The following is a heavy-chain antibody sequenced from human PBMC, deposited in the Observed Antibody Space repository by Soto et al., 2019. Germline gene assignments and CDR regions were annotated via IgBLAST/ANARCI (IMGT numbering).Heavy chain of an antibody. CDR2: IKQDGSEE. J-gene: IGHJ4*02. D-gene: IGHD2-21*02. Sequence: PGGSLRLSCAASGFTFSSYWMSWVRQAPGKGLEWVANIKQDGSEEYYVESVKGRFTISRDNAKNSLYLQMSSLRAEDTALYYCARQYCGGDCPLDYWGQGTLVTVSS. CDR1: GFTFSSYW. V-gene: IGHV3-7*01. CDR3: ARQYCGGDCPLDY.